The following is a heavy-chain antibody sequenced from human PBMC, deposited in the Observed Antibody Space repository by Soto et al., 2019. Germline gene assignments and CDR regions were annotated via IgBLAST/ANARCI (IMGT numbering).Heavy chain of an antibody. J-gene: IGHJ4*02. D-gene: IGHD3-16*01. CDR3: ARLRKYEKTTGGSY. Sequence: QLQLQESGPGLVKPSETLSLTCTVSGGSISSSSYYWGWIRQPPGKGLEWIGSIYYSGSTYYNPARKGGCTLSVNTSKNQSPLKLNSVTAADTAVDYCARLRKYEKTTGGSYWGQGTLVTVSS. CDR2: IYYSGST. CDR1: GGSISSSSYY. V-gene: IGHV4-39*01.